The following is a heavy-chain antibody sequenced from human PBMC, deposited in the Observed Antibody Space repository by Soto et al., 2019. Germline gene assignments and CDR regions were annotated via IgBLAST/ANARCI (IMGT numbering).Heavy chain of an antibody. CDR2: ISSGSAFI. J-gene: IGHJ5*02. D-gene: IGHD1-26*01. CDR3: TRDQGGSYDSWFDP. V-gene: IGHV3-21*01. Sequence: EVQVVESGGGLVKPGGSLRLSCNFSFSMYSMDWVRQAPGKGLEWVASISSGSAFIKYAESVKGRFTISRDNAKNSVSLQMNSLRAEDTAMYYCTRDQGGSYDSWFDPWGRGTLVSVSS. CDR1: FSMYS.